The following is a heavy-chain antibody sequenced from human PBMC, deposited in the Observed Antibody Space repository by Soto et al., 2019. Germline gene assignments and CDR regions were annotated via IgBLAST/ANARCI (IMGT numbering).Heavy chain of an antibody. J-gene: IGHJ3*02. CDR3: ARPLEEEVDAFDI. Sequence: GESLKISCKGSGYSFTSYWIGWVRQMPGKGLEWMGIIYPGDSDTRYSPSFQGQVTISADKSISTAYLQWSSLKASDTAMYYCARPLEEEVDAFDIWGQGTMVTVSS. CDR2: IYPGDSDT. CDR1: GYSFTSYW. V-gene: IGHV5-51*01.